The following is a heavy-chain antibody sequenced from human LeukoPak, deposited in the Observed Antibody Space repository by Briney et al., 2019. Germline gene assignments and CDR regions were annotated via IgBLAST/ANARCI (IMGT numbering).Heavy chain of an antibody. CDR2: VHPDTGYA. CDR1: GYPFTTYE. V-gene: IGHV1-8*01. CDR3: ARGPRNDP. Sequence: ASVKVSCKTSGYPFTTYEVNWVRQAAGQGLEWMGWVHPDTGYADYAQKFQGRVTMTSDTSISTAYMELSSLRSDDTAVYFCARGPRNDPWGQGTLVTVSS. D-gene: IGHD1-14*01. J-gene: IGHJ5*02.